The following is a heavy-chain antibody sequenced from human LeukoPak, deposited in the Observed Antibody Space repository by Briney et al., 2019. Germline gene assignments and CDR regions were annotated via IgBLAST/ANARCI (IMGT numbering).Heavy chain of an antibody. CDR1: GGSISSYY. CDR3: ARQKVLTARGTGSGFDP. CDR2: IYYSGST. V-gene: IGHV4-59*08. D-gene: IGHD2-21*02. Sequence: SETLSLTCTVSGGSISSYYWSWIRQPPGKGLEWIGYIYYSGSTNYNPSLKSRVTISVDTSKNQFSLKLSSVTAADTAVYYCARQKVLTARGTGSGFDPWGQGTLVTVSS. J-gene: IGHJ5*02.